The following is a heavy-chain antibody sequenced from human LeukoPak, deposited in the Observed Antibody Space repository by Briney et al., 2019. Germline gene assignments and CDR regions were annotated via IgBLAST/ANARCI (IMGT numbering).Heavy chain of an antibody. J-gene: IGHJ4*02. D-gene: IGHD3-22*01. V-gene: IGHV3-23*01. CDR3: AKVGGDAFTMIVVVITRGYFDY. Sequence: PGGSLRLSCAASGFTFSSYAMSWVRQAPGKGLEWVSAISGSGGSTYYADSVKGRFTISRDNSKNTLYLQMNSLRAEDTAVYYCAKVGGDAFTMIVVVITRGYFDYWGQGTLVTVSS. CDR2: ISGSGGST. CDR1: GFTFSSYA.